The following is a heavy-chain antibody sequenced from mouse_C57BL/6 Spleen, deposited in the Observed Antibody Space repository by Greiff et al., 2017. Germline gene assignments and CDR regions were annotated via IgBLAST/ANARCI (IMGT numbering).Heavy chain of an antibody. CDR1: GYSITSGYY. J-gene: IGHJ2*01. Sequence: EVKLVESGPGLVKPSQSLSLTCSVTGYSITSGYYWNWIRQFPGNKLEWKGYISYDGSNNYNPSLKNRISITRDTSKNQFFLKLNSVTNEDTATYYCAREVLDYWGQGTTLTVSS. CDR2: ISYDGSN. CDR3: AREVLDY. V-gene: IGHV3-6*01.